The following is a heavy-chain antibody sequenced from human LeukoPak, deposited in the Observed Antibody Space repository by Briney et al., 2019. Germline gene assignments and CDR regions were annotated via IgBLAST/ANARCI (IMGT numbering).Heavy chain of an antibody. D-gene: IGHD1-20*01. CDR1: GGSISSSSYY. V-gene: IGHV4-39*07. CDR2: IYYSGST. CDR3: ARVRYNWNGWFDP. Sequence: SETLSLTCTVSGGSISSSSYYWGWIRQPPGKGLEWIGSIYYSGSTYYNPSLKSRVTISVDTSKNQFSLKLSSVTAADTAVYYCARVRYNWNGWFDPWGQGTLVTVSS. J-gene: IGHJ5*02.